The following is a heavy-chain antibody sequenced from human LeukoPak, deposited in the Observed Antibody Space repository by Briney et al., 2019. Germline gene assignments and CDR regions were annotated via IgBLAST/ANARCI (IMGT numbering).Heavy chain of an antibody. CDR2: ISGSGGST. D-gene: IGHD3-10*01. Sequence: AGGSLRLSCAASGFTFSSYAMSWVRQAPGKGLEWVSAISGSGGSTYYADSVKGRFTISRDNSKNTLYLQMNSLRAEDTAVYYCAKADPLLGPMVRGVMDFQHWGQGTLVTVSS. J-gene: IGHJ1*01. CDR1: GFTFSSYA. V-gene: IGHV3-23*01. CDR3: AKADPLLGPMVRGVMDFQH.